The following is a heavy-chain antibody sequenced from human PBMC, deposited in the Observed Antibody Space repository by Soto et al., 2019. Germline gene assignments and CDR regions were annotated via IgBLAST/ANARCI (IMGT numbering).Heavy chain of an antibody. J-gene: IGHJ1*01. CDR2: ISGSGGST. CDR3: AKDPINYYDSSGYGEYFQH. CDR1: GFTFSSYA. D-gene: IGHD3-22*01. Sequence: GSLRLSCAASGFTFSSYAMSWVRQAPGKGLEWVSAISGSGGSTYYADSVKGRFTISRDNSKNTLYLQMNSLRAEDTAVYYCAKDPINYYDSSGYGEYFQHWGQGTLVTVSS. V-gene: IGHV3-23*01.